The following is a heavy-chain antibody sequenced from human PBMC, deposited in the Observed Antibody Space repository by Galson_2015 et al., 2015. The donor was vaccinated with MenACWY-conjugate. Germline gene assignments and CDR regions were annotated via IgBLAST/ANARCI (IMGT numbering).Heavy chain of an antibody. J-gene: IGHJ6*02. V-gene: IGHV3-7*03. CDR1: GFTFRNSW. CDR2: IKKDGSEK. Sequence: RLSCAASGFTFRNSWMTWVRQAPGKGLEWVASIKKDGSEKYYVDSVKGRFTISRDNAKNSLYLEMNSLRVEDTAVYSCARGHYGMDVWGQGTTVTASS. CDR3: ARGHYGMDV.